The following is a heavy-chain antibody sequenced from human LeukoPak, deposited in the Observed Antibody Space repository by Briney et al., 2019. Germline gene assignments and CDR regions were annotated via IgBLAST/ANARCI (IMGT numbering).Heavy chain of an antibody. D-gene: IGHD4/OR15-4a*01. CDR3: ASPKEDNDYYFDY. Sequence: ASVKVSCKASGGTFRNYAISWVRQVPGQGLEWMGGIIPLFGRAEYAQSFQGRVTITADEATSTVYMELNSLRSEDTAVYYCASPKEDNDYYFDYWGQGTLVTVSS. V-gene: IGHV1-69*13. CDR1: GGTFRNYA. J-gene: IGHJ4*02. CDR2: IIPLFGRA.